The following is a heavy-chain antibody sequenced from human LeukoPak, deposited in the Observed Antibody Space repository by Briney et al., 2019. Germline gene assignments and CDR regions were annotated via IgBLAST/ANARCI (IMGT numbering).Heavy chain of an antibody. D-gene: IGHD1-26*01. Sequence: VGSLRPSSAASGLTFTSDGMHWVRQAPGKGLEWGAVIWYDGSNKYYADSVKGRFTISRDNSKNTLYLQMNSLRAEDTAVYYCARDGGGGSYSLDYWGQGTLVTVSS. CDR3: ARDGGGGSYSLDY. CDR2: IWYDGSNK. J-gene: IGHJ4*02. V-gene: IGHV3-33*01. CDR1: GLTFTSDG.